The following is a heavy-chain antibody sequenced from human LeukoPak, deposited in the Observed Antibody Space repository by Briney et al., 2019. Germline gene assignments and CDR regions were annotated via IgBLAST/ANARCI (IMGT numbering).Heavy chain of an antibody. CDR1: GFTFSTYG. CDR3: ARDQLGAVLYFDY. D-gene: IGHD1-1*01. V-gene: IGHV3-23*01. J-gene: IGHJ4*02. CDR2: ITGSGGST. Sequence: GGSLRLSCAASGFTFSTYGMSWVRQAPGKGLEWVSVITGSGGSTYYADSVKGRFTISRDNSKNTLYLQINSLRVEDTAVYYCARDQLGAVLYFDYWGQGTLVTVSS.